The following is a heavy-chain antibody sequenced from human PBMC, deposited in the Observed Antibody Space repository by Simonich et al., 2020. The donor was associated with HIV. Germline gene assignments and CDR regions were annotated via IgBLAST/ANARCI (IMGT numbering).Heavy chain of an antibody. CDR2: INHSGIT. J-gene: IGHJ4*02. CDR1: GGSFSGYY. CDR3: ARRDRELISYFDY. V-gene: IGHV4-34*01. D-gene: IGHD3-10*01. Sequence: QVQLQQWGAGLLKPSETLSLTCAVYGGSFSGYYWSWIRQPPGKGLEWIGEINHSGITNYKSSLNSRATISVDKSKNQFSLKLSSVTAADTAIYYCARRDRELISYFDYWGQGNLVTVSS.